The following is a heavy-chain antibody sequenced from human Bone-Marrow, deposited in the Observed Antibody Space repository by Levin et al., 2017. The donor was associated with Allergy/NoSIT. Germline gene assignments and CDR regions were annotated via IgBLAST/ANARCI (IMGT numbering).Heavy chain of an antibody. CDR2: FDPEDGET. Sequence: GESLKISCKVSGYTLSKFAIHWVRQAPGKGPEWMGHFDPEDGETINAQRFQGRVTITEDTSTETAYVELSNLRSEDTAVYYCTTEAFDIWGQGTVVIVSS. J-gene: IGHJ3*02. CDR1: GYTLSKFA. CDR3: TTEAFDI. V-gene: IGHV1-24*01.